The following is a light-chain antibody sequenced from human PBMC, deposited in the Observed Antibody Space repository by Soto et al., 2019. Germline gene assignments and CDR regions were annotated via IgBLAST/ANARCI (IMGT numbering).Light chain of an antibody. V-gene: IGKV3-15*01. Sequence: EIVMTQSPATLSVSPGERVTLSCRASQRVRSNLAWYQQKPGQVPRVLIYGASTRAIGIPDRFSGSGSGTEFTLTISSLQSEDFAVYYCQHYNSLWGFGGGTKVEIK. CDR3: QHYNSLWG. CDR1: QRVRSN. CDR2: GAS. J-gene: IGKJ4*01.